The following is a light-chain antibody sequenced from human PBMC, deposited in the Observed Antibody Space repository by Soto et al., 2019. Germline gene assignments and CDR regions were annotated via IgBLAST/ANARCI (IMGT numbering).Light chain of an antibody. V-gene: IGKV3-20*01. CDR2: GAS. CDR3: QQYGSSPLT. CDR1: QSVSSSY. J-gene: IGKJ4*01. Sequence: VMAHSPATLSVSPGERATLSCRASQSVSSSYLAWYQQKPGQAPRLLIYGASSRATGFPDRFSGSGSGTDFTLTISRLEPEDFAVYYCQQYGSSPLTFGGGTKVDIK.